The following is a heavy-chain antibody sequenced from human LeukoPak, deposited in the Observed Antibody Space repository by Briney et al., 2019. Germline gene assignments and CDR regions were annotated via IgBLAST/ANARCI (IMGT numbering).Heavy chain of an antibody. CDR1: GGTFSSYA. J-gene: IGHJ4*02. V-gene: IGHV1-18*01. Sequence: ASVKVSCKASGGTFSSYAISWVRQAPGQGLEWMGGISAYNGNTNCAQKLQGRVTMTTDTSTSTAYMELRSLRSDDTAVYYCARDCSGGSCYTQTIDYWGQGTLVTVSS. D-gene: IGHD2-15*01. CDR2: ISAYNGNT. CDR3: ARDCSGGSCYTQTIDY.